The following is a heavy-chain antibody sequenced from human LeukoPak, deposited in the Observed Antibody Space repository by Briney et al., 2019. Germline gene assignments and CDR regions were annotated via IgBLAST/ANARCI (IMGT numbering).Heavy chain of an antibody. CDR3: ARDRIAARGGDYFDY. D-gene: IGHD6-6*01. Sequence: SETLSLTCTVSGGSISSYYWSWIRQSAGKGLEWIGRIYTSGSTNYNPSLKSRVTMSVDTSKNQFSLKLSSVTAADTAVYYCARDRIAARGGDYFDYWGQGTLVTVSS. J-gene: IGHJ4*02. CDR1: GGSISSYY. CDR2: IYTSGST. V-gene: IGHV4-4*07.